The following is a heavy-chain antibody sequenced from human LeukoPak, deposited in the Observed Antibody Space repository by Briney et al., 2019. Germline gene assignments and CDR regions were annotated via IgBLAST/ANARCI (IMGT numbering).Heavy chain of an antibody. V-gene: IGHV4-34*01. D-gene: IGHD6-19*01. Sequence: SETLSLTCAVYGGSFSGYYWSWISQPPGKGLEWMGEINHSGSTNYNPSLKSRVTISVDTSKNQFSLKLSSVTAADTAVYYCARSRGVSSGWTLDNWFDPWGQGTLVTVSS. CDR1: GGSFSGYY. CDR2: INHSGST. J-gene: IGHJ5*02. CDR3: ARSRGVSSGWTLDNWFDP.